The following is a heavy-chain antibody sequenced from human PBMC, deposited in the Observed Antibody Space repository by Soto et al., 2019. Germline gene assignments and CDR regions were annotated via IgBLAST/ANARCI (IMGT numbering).Heavy chain of an antibody. CDR3: AREFAPGSPNYDC. J-gene: IGHJ4*02. CDR1: GFTLSNSG. V-gene: IGHV3-23*01. CDR2: LTRSGHT. Sequence: GGSLRLSCAASGFTLSNSGMSWVRLAPGKGMEWVSTLTRSGHTFYADSVRGRFTISRDNSKNTLSLQMDSLRAEDTAVYYCAREFAPGSPNYDCWGLGTLVTVSS. D-gene: IGHD2-21*01.